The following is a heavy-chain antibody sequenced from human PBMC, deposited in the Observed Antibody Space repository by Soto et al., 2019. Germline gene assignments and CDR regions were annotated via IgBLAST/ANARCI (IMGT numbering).Heavy chain of an antibody. V-gene: IGHV1-2*02. Sequence: QVQLVQSGTEVQRPGDSVKVSCKASGYTFTGYYVHWVRQAPGQGLEWMGWINPNSGDTYLAQRFQGRVTMNRDTSIGTAYMELRGLKSDDTAEYYCAKGGAIVAAGTRVYLYNAMDVWGQGTTGTVAS. D-gene: IGHD1-26*01. CDR3: AKGGAIVAAGTRVYLYNAMDV. CDR2: INPNSGDT. CDR1: GYTFTGYY. J-gene: IGHJ6*02.